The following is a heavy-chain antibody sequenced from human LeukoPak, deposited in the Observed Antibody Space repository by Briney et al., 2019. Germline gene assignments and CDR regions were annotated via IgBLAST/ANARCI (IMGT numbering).Heavy chain of an antibody. D-gene: IGHD1-26*01. J-gene: IGHJ3*02. CDR2: INPNSGGT. Sequence: ASVKVSCKASGYTFTCYYMHWVRQAPGQGLEWMGWINPNSGGTNYAQKFQGRVTMTRDTSISTAYMELSRLRSDDTAVYYCAREDSGSLGAFDIWGQGTMVTVSS. V-gene: IGHV1-2*02. CDR3: AREDSGSLGAFDI. CDR1: GYTFTCYY.